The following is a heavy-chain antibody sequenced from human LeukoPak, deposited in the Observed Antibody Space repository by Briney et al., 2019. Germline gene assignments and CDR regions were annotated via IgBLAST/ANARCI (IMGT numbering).Heavy chain of an antibody. J-gene: IGHJ4*02. Sequence: PSETLSLTCTVSGGSISSYYWSWIRQPPGKGLEWIGYIYYSGSTNYNPSLKSRVTISVDTSKNQFSLKLSSVTAADTAVYYCARDAEGYDGLVYWGQGTPVTVSS. CDR2: IYYSGST. D-gene: IGHD3-22*01. CDR1: GGSISSYY. CDR3: ARDAEGYDGLVY. V-gene: IGHV4-59*01.